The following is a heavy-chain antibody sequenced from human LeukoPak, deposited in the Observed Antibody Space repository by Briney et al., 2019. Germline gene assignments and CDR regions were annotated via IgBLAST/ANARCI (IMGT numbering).Heavy chain of an antibody. V-gene: IGHV4-4*07. CDR3: ARDGDSYGYYYYGMDV. J-gene: IGHJ6*02. CDR1: GGSISSYY. D-gene: IGHD5-18*01. CDR2: IYTSGST. Sequence: PSETLSLTCTVSGGSISSYYWSWIRQPAGKGLEWIGRIYTSGSTNYNPSLKSRVTMSVDTSKNQFSLKLSSVTAADTAVYYCARDGDSYGYYYYGMDVWGQGTTVTVSS.